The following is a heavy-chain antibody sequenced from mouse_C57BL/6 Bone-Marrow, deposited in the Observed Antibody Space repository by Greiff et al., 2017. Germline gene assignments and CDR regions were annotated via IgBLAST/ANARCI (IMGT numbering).Heavy chain of an antibody. D-gene: IGHD2-1*01. CDR2: IDPETGGT. V-gene: IGHV1-15*01. CDR3: TRSPYGNFYFDY. CDR1: GYTFTDYE. J-gene: IGHJ2*01. Sequence: VKLQESGAELVRPGASVTLSCKASGYTFTDYEMHWVKQTPVHGLEWIGAIDPETGGTAYNQKFKGKAILTADKSSSTAYMELRSLTSEDSAVYYCTRSPYGNFYFDYWGQGTTLTVSS.